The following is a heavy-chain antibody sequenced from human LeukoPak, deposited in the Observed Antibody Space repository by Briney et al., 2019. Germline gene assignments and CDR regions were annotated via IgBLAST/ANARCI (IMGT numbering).Heavy chain of an antibody. D-gene: IGHD6-19*01. CDR2: IFGSGGSA. Sequence: GGSLRLSCTASGFTFSSYARYWVRQAPGKGLEWVSGIFGSGGSAHYADSVKGRFTISRDNSQNTVYLQMNSLRAEDTAVYYCGKTTTGYSSGRNPAWPVDYWGQGTLVTVSS. CDR1: GFTFSSYA. CDR3: GKTTTGYSSGRNPAWPVDY. J-gene: IGHJ4*02. V-gene: IGHV3-23*01.